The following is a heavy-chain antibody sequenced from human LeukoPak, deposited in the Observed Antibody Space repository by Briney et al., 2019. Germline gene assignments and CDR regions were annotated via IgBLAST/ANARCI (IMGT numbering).Heavy chain of an antibody. J-gene: IGHJ5*02. Sequence: GGSLRLSCAASRFTVSSNYMKWVRQAPGKGPEWVSLIYSDGTTYYADSVKGRFTVSRNNSNNTLYLQMNSLRVDDTAVYYCARGYCSGGSCCGFDPWGQGTLVTVSS. D-gene: IGHD2-15*01. CDR2: IYSDGTT. CDR3: ARGYCSGGSCCGFDP. V-gene: IGHV3-53*04. CDR1: RFTVSSNY.